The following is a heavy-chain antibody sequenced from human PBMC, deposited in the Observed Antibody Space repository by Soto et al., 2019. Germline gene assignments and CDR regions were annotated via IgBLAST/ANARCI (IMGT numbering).Heavy chain of an antibody. V-gene: IGHV3-74*01. CDR1: GFTFSTYW. Sequence: GGSLRLSCAASGFTFSTYWMHWVRQAPGKGLVWVSRTNTDGSSTTYADSVEGRFTISRDNAKNTLYLQMNSLRAEDTAVYYCATGTRVIPAESDFDYWGQGPWSTSPQ. J-gene: IGHJ4*02. D-gene: IGHD2-2*01. CDR2: TNTDGSST. CDR3: ATGTRVIPAESDFDY.